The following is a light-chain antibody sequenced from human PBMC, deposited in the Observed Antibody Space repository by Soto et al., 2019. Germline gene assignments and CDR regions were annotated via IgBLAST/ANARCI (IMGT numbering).Light chain of an antibody. J-gene: IGKJ4*01. Sequence: EIVLTQSPGTLSLSPGERATLSCRASQSVRSSLAWYQQKPGQAPRLLISGASNRATGIPDRFSGSESGTDFTLTISRLEPEDFAVYFCQQYGGSPLIFGGGTKVEIK. CDR2: GAS. CDR1: QSVRSS. V-gene: IGKV3-20*01. CDR3: QQYGGSPLI.